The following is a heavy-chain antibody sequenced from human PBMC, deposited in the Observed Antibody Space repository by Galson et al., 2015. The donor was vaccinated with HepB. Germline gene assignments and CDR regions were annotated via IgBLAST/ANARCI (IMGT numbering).Heavy chain of an antibody. V-gene: IGHV1-69*13. Sequence: SVKVSCKASGGTFSSYAISWVRQAPGQGLEWMGGIIPIFGTANYAQKFQGRVTITADESTSTAYMELSSLRSEDTAVYYCARAGTDCSSTSCYNHYGMDVWGQGTTVTVSS. CDR3: ARAGTDCSSTSCYNHYGMDV. CDR1: GGTFSSYA. D-gene: IGHD2-2*02. CDR2: IIPIFGTA. J-gene: IGHJ6*02.